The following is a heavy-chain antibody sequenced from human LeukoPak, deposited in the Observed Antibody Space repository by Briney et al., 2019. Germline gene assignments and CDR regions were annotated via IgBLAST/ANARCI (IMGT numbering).Heavy chain of an antibody. CDR1: GYTFTDYS. J-gene: IGHJ4*02. Sequence: ASVKVSCKASGYTFTDYSVHWVRQAPGQGLEWMGWVDPKNGDTTYAQKFQGRVTMTRDTSVSAAYMEVSGLRTDDTAFYYCARGEHHSFPYFFNYWGQGTLVTVSS. V-gene: IGHV1-2*02. CDR3: ARGEHHSFPYFFNY. CDR2: VDPKNGDT. D-gene: IGHD1-14*01.